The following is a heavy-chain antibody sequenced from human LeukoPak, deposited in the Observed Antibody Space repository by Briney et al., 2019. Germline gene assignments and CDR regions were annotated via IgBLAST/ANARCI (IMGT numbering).Heavy chain of an antibody. Sequence: SETLSLTCTVSGGSISSSSYYWGWIRQPPGKGLEWIGSIYYSGSTYYNPSLKSRVTISVDTSKNQFSLKLSSVTAADTAVYYCASADRGRRNWFDPWGQGTLVTVSS. CDR1: GGSISSSSYY. J-gene: IGHJ5*02. CDR2: IYYSGST. V-gene: IGHV4-39*07. CDR3: ASADRGRRNWFDP.